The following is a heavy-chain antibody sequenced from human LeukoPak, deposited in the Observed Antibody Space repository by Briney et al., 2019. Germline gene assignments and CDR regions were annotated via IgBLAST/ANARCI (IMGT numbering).Heavy chain of an antibody. J-gene: IGHJ3*02. CDR3: ARDRGIASNDAFDI. Sequence: ASVKVSCKASGYTFTGYYMHWVRQAPGQGLEWMGWINSNSGDTNYAQKFQGRVTMTRDTSISTAYMELSRLRSDDTAVYYCARDRGIASNDAFDIWGQGTMVTVSS. CDR1: GYTFTGYY. CDR2: INSNSGDT. D-gene: IGHD2-15*01. V-gene: IGHV1-2*02.